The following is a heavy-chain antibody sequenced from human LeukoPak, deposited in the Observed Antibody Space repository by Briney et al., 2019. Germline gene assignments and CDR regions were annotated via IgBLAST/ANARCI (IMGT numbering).Heavy chain of an antibody. CDR3: ARGSSYYYDSSGFPLDY. CDR2: IYYSGST. CDR1: GCSISSNRYY. V-gene: IGHV4-39*07. J-gene: IGHJ4*02. Sequence: SETLSLTCPVSGCSISSNRYYWGWIRQAPGKGLEWVGGIYYSGSTYYNPSLKSRVTISVDTSKNQFSLKLSSVTAADTAVYYCARGSSYYYDSSGFPLDYWGQGTLVTVSS. D-gene: IGHD3-22*01.